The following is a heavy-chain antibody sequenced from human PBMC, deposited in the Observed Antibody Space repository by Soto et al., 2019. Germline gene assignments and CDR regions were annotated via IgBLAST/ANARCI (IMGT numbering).Heavy chain of an antibody. CDR1: GFTFSSCA. CDR2: ISGSGGST. CDR3: ARPTVTTYYYYYYGMDV. Sequence: VGSLRLSCAASGFTFSSCAMSWVRQAPWKGLEWVSAISGSGGSTYYADSVKGRFTISRDNSKNTLYLQMNSLRAEDTAVYYCARPTVTTYYYYYYGMDVWGQGTTVTVSS. D-gene: IGHD4-17*01. V-gene: IGHV3-23*01. J-gene: IGHJ6*02.